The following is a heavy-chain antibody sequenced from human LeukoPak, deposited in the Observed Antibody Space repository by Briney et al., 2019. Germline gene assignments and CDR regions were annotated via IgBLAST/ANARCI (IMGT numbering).Heavy chain of an antibody. D-gene: IGHD1-1*01. CDR2: ISSSSTI. CDR3: ARETAGTTPFDY. V-gene: IGHV3-48*02. Sequence: SGGSLRLSCAASGFTFSSYSMNWVRQAPGKGLEWVSYISSSSTIYYADSVKGRFTISRDNAKNSLYLQMNSLRDGDTAVYYCARETAGTTPFDYWGQGTLVTVSS. CDR1: GFTFSSYS. J-gene: IGHJ4*02.